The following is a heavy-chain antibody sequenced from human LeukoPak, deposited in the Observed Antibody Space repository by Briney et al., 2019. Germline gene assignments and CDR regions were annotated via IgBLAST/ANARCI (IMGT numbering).Heavy chain of an antibody. CDR2: IYWDDDK. J-gene: IGHJ4*02. V-gene: IGHV2-5*02. Sequence: SGPTLVKPTQTLTLTCTFSGFSLSTSGVGVGWIRQPPGKALEGLALIYWDDDKRYSPSLKSRLTITKDTSKNQVVLTMTNMDPVDTATYYCAHMHGSGSSLRLWGQGTLVTVSS. D-gene: IGHD3-10*01. CDR1: GFSLSTSGVG. CDR3: AHMHGSGSSLRL.